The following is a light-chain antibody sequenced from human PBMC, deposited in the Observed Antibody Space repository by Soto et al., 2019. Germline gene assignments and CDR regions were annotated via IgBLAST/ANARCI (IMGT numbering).Light chain of an antibody. CDR1: QSVSSSY. V-gene: IGKV3D-20*02. CDR3: QQRSNWPLT. J-gene: IGKJ4*01. Sequence: EIVLTQSPGTLCLSPGERATLSCRARQSVSSSYLAWYQQRPGLAPRLLIYDASNRATGIPARFSGSGSGTDFTLTISSLEPEDFAVYYCQQRSNWPLTFGGGTKVDI. CDR2: DAS.